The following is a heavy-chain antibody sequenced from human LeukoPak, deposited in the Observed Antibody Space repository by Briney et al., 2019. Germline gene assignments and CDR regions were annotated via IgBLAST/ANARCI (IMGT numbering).Heavy chain of an antibody. CDR2: ISYDGSNK. CDR3: ARDTSGMPDV. J-gene: IGHJ6*02. CDR1: GFTFSSYA. V-gene: IGHV3-30*04. Sequence: GGSLRLSCAASGFTFSSYAMHWVRQAPGKGLEWVAVISYDGSNKYYADSVKGRFTISRDNSENTLYLQMNSLRAEDTAVYYCARDTSGMPDVWGQGTTVTVSS. D-gene: IGHD2-2*01.